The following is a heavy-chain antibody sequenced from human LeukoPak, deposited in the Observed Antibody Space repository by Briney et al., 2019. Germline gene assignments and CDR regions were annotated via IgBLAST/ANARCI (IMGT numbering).Heavy chain of an antibody. CDR2: IYDNGGT. CDR1: GGSISSYY. D-gene: IGHD3-10*01. Sequence: SEALSLTCTVSGGSISSYYWNWIRQPAGKGLEWIGRIYDNGGTNYSPSLKSRVTMSVDTSKSQFSLKLSSVTAADTAVYCCARGRWVVRPLTITWYFGLWGRGTLVTVSS. V-gene: IGHV4-4*07. CDR3: ARGRWVVRPLTITWYFGL. J-gene: IGHJ2*01.